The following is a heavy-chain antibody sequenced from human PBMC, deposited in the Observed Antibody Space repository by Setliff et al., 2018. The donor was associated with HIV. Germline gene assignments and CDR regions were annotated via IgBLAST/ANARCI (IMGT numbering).Heavy chain of an antibody. CDR1: GGSFSGYY. Sequence: SETLSLTCAVSGGSFSGYYWNWSRQPPGKGLEWIGEIVHSVDTNYNPSLKSRVTTSVDVSKNQFSLNLNSVTAADTAVYYCARGEVTTVRYFDRWGRGTLVPVSS. CDR2: IVHSVDT. V-gene: IGHV4-34*01. J-gene: IGHJ2*01. CDR3: ARGEVTTVRYFDR. D-gene: IGHD3-3*01.